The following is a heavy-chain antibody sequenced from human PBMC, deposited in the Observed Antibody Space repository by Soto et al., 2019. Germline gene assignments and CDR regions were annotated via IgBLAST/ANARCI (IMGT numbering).Heavy chain of an antibody. Sequence: GGSLRLSCAASGFTVSSNYMSWVRQAPGKGLEWVSVIYSGGSTYYADSVKGRFTISRDNSKNTLYLQMNSLRAEDTAVYYCARVAAVAGNSTGYYYYYYMDVWGKGTTVTVSS. CDR3: ARVAAVAGNSTGYYYYYYMDV. D-gene: IGHD6-19*01. V-gene: IGHV3-66*01. CDR1: GFTVSSNY. J-gene: IGHJ6*03. CDR2: IYSGGST.